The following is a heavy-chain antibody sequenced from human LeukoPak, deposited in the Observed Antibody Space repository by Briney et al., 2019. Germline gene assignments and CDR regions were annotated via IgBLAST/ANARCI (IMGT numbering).Heavy chain of an antibody. CDR3: ARGSSGSSSPFDY. J-gene: IGHJ4*02. Sequence: PSETLSLTCTVSGGSISSGSYYWSWIRQPAGKGLEWIGRIYTSGSTNYNPSLKSRVTISVDTSKNQFSLKLSSVTAADTAVYYCARGSSGSSSPFDYWGQGTLVTVSS. V-gene: IGHV4-61*02. CDR1: GGSISSGSYY. CDR2: IYTSGST. D-gene: IGHD6-6*01.